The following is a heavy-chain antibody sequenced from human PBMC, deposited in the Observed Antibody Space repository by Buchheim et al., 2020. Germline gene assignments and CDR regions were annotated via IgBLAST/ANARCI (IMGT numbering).Heavy chain of an antibody. CDR1: GFTFSSFA. V-gene: IGHV3-23*01. J-gene: IGHJ4*02. CDR2: IGESGTVT. CDR3: ALRGALYSMSSRVFAH. D-gene: IGHD6-6*01. Sequence: EVQVLESGGGLVQPGGSLRLSCAASGFTFSSFAMGWVRQAPGKGLEWVSSIGESGTVTRYADSVKGRFTISRDNSKNTLYLQMNSLRAEDTAIYYCALRGALYSMSSRVFAHWGQGTL.